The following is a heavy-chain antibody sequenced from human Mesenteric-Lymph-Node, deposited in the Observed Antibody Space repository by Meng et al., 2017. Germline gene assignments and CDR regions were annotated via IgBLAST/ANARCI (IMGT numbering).Heavy chain of an antibody. J-gene: IGHJ5*02. D-gene: IGHD6-19*01. CDR3: ARDQWLVLCGNWFDP. CDR1: GYTLPGYY. Sequence: ASVQVSCQASGYTLPGYYLHWVRQAAGQGLEWMGRINPNSGGTNYAQEFQGRVTMTRDTSISTAYMELSRLRSDDTAVYYCARDQWLVLCGNWFDPWGQGTLVTVSS. CDR2: INPNSGGT. V-gene: IGHV1-2*06.